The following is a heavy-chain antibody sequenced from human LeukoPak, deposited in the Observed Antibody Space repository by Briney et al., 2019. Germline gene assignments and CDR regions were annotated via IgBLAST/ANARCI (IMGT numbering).Heavy chain of an antibody. CDR2: ISSSSSTI. Sequence: LSLTCTVSGYSISSGYYWGWIRQPPGKGLEWVSYISSSSSTIYYAGSVKGRFTISRDNANYSLYLQMNSLRAEDTAVYYCARDFGARGWFDYWGQGTLATVSS. J-gene: IGHJ4*02. CDR3: ARDFGARGWFDY. CDR1: GYSISSGYY. D-gene: IGHD6-19*01. V-gene: IGHV3-11*04.